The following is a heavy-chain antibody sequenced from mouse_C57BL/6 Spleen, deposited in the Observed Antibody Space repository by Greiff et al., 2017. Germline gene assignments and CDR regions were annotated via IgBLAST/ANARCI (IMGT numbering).Heavy chain of an antibody. Sequence: ESGPGILQSSQTLSLTCSFSGFSLSTSGMGVSWIRQPSGKGLEWLAHIYWDDDKRNNPSLESRLTISKDTSRNPVFLKITSVDTADTATYYCARALYREFDYWGQGTTLTVSS. CDR2: IYWDDDK. CDR1: GFSLSTSGMG. D-gene: IGHD1-3*01. J-gene: IGHJ2*01. CDR3: ARALYREFDY. V-gene: IGHV8-12*01.